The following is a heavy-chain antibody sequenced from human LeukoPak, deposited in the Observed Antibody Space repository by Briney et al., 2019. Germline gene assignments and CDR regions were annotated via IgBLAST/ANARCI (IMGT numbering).Heavy chain of an antibody. J-gene: IGHJ4*02. CDR1: GFSFSTYA. CDR3: AKERDAKGYFDD. V-gene: IGHV3-23*01. Sequence: GGSLRLSCAASGFSFSTYAMSWVRQAPGQGLEWVSAISGSGKTYYPDSVKGRFTISRDNSKNTLFLQMNGLRAEDTAVYYCAKERDAKGYFDDGGQRTLVTVS. CDR2: ISGSGKT.